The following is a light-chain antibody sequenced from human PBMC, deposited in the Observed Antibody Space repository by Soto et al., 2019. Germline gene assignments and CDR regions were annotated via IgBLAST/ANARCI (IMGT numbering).Light chain of an antibody. J-gene: IGKJ1*01. CDR3: QKYNRAPWT. CDR1: QGISTY. CDR2: GAS. Sequence: DIQMTQSPSSLSASIGDRVTITCRASQGISTYLAWYQQKPGKVPYLLIYGASSLQSGVPSRFSGSGSGTDFSLTISSLHPEDVATYYCQKYNRAPWTFGQGTKVEIK. V-gene: IGKV1-27*01.